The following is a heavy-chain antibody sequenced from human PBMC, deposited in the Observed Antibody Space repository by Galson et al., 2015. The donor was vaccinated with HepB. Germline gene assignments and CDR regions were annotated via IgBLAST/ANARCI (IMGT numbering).Heavy chain of an antibody. CDR3: AREGLRGYYDSTGYFPFDY. CDR2: TSADNGNT. Sequence: SVKVSCKASGYFFTHFGINWVRQAHGQGLEWMGWTSADNGNTKYAQKFQGRVTMTTDTSTRTAYVEVRSLRSDDTAVYYCAREGLRGYYDSTGYFPFDYWGQGSLVTVSS. CDR1: GYFFTHFG. J-gene: IGHJ4*02. V-gene: IGHV1-18*01. D-gene: IGHD3-22*01.